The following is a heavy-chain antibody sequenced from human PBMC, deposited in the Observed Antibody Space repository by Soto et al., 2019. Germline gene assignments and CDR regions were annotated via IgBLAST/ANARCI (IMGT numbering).Heavy chain of an antibody. D-gene: IGHD6-19*01. CDR1: GFIFSDYY. J-gene: IGHJ5*01. V-gene: IGHV3-11*03. CDR3: ARNAISVAGTYWFDF. CDR2: ISTSSYT. Sequence: PGGPLRLSCAASGFIFSDYYMSWIRQAPGKGLEWISYISTSSYTNYADSVKGRFTISRDNTKASLYLQMNSLRAEDTAVYYCARNAISVAGTYWFDFWGQGTLVTVSS.